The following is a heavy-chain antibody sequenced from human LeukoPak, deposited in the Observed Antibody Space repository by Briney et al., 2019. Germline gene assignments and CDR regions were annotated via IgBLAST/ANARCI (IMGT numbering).Heavy chain of an antibody. CDR3: ARDHCSGGSCYFDY. Sequence: SETLSLTCTVSGGSISINDYYWAWIRQPPGKGLEWIGSIYYTGSTSYNPSLKSRVTISVDTSKNQFSLKLISVTAADTAVYYCARDHCSGGSCYFDYWGQGTLVTVSS. J-gene: IGHJ4*02. D-gene: IGHD2-15*01. CDR2: IYYTGST. CDR1: GGSISINDYY. V-gene: IGHV4-39*07.